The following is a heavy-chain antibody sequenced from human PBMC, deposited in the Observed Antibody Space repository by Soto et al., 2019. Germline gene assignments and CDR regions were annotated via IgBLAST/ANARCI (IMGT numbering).Heavy chain of an antibody. CDR2: IYYSGST. CDR3: ARIFITIFGVVIIFCLPMVFDY. CDR1: GGSISSYY. Sequence: PSETLSLTCTVSGGSISSYYWSWIRQPPGKGLEWIGYIYYSGSTNYNPSLKSRVTISVDTSKNQFSLKLSSVTAADTAVYYCARIFITIFGVVIIFCLPMVFDYWGQGTQVTV. V-gene: IGHV4-59*01. D-gene: IGHD3-3*01. J-gene: IGHJ4*02.